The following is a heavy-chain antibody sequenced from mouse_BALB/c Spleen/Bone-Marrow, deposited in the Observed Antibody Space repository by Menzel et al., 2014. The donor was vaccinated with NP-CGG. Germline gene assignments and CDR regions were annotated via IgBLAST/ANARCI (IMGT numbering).Heavy chain of an antibody. CDR1: GYTFTDYA. D-gene: IGHD2-2*01. V-gene: IGHV1-67*01. CDR3: ARSGYGYDWFAY. Sequence: VQLQESGPELVRPGVSVKISCEGSGYTFTDYAMHWVKQSHAKSLEWFGVISTYSGNTNYNQKFKGKATMTVDKSSSTAYMELARLTSEDSAIYYCARSGYGYDWFAYWGQGTLVTVSA. CDR2: ISTYSGNT. J-gene: IGHJ3*01.